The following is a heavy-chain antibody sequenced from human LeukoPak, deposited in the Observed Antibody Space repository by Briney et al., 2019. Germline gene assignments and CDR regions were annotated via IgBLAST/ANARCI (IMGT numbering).Heavy chain of an antibody. CDR2: INWNGGSA. CDR3: ARGLAAGTGDYYYYYMDV. J-gene: IGHJ6*03. V-gene: IGHV3-20*04. CDR1: GFTFDDYG. Sequence: GGSLGLSCAASGFTFDDYGMSWVRQAPGKGLEWVSGINWNGGSAGYADSVKGRFTISRDNAKNSLYLQMNSLRAEDTALYYCARGLAAGTGDYYYYYMDVWGKGTTVTVSS. D-gene: IGHD6-13*01.